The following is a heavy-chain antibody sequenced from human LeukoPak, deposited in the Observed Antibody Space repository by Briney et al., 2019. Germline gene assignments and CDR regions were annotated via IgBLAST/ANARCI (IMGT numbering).Heavy chain of an antibody. J-gene: IGHJ3*02. CDR1: GYTFTSYG. V-gene: IGHV1-18*01. CDR3: ARRYCSSATCYPDDAFDI. D-gene: IGHD2-2*01. Sequence: ASVKVSCKASGYTFTSYGISWVRQPPGQGLEWMGWISAYSGNTNYAQNLQGRVTMTTDTSTTTAYMELRGLRSDDTAVYYCARRYCSSATCYPDDAFDIWGQGTMVTVSS. CDR2: ISAYSGNT.